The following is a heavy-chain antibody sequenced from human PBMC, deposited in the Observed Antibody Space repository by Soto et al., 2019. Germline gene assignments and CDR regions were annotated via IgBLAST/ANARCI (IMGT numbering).Heavy chain of an antibody. CDR3: ARHNEVVPAARFYYYYYMDV. CDR1: GGSISSSSYY. J-gene: IGHJ6*03. V-gene: IGHV4-39*01. CDR2: IYYSGST. Sequence: SETLSLTCTVSGGSISSSSYYWGWIRQPPGKGLEWIGSIYYSGSTYYNPSLKSRVTISVDTSKNQFSLKLSSVTAADTAVYYCARHNEVVPAARFYYYYYMDVWGKGTTVTVSS. D-gene: IGHD2-2*01.